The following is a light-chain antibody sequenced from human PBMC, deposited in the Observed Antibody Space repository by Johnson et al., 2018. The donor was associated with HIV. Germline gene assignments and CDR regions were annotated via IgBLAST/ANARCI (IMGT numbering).Light chain of an antibody. CDR2: ENH. CDR1: SSNIEHNY. Sequence: QSVLTQPPSVSAAPGQKVTISCSGSSSNIEHNYISWYQQLPGTAPKLLIYENHKRPSGIPDRFSGSKSGTSATLGITGLQTGDEADYYCGTWDISLSAHYGFGTGTKVTVL. CDR3: GTWDISLSAHYG. V-gene: IGLV1-51*02. J-gene: IGLJ1*01.